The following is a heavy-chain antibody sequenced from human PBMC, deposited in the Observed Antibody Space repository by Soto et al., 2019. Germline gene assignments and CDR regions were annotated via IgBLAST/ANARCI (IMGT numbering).Heavy chain of an antibody. CDR3: ARDCSSTSCYGDYYYGMDV. Sequence: QVQLVQSGAEVKKPGSSVKVSCKASGGTFSSYAISWVRQAPGQGLEWMGGIIPIFGTANYAQKFQGRVKITADESTSTAYMELSSLRSEDTAVYYCARDCSSTSCYGDYYYGMDVWGQGTTVTVSS. V-gene: IGHV1-69*01. J-gene: IGHJ6*02. D-gene: IGHD2-2*01. CDR2: IIPIFGTA. CDR1: GGTFSSYA.